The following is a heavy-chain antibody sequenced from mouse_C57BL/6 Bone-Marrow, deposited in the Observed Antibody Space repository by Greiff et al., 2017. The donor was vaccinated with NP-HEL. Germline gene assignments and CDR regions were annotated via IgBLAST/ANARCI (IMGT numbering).Heavy chain of an antibody. V-gene: IGHV1-15*01. D-gene: IGHD2-1*01. J-gene: IGHJ2*01. Sequence: VQLQQSGAELVRPGASVTLSCKASGYTFTDYEMHWVKQTPVHGLEWIGAIDPETGGTAYNQKFKGKAILTADKSSSTAYMELRRLTSEDSAVYYFTRCYYGNSREFLSICHHRVAGRTQEVDSVRASLSVEYLDYWGQGTTLTVSS. CDR3: TRCYYGNSREFLSICHHRVAGRTQEVDSVRASLSVEYLDY. CDR2: IDPETGGT. CDR1: GYTFTDYE.